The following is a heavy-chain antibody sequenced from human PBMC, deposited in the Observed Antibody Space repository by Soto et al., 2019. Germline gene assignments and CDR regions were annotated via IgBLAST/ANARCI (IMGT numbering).Heavy chain of an antibody. D-gene: IGHD2-15*01. CDR2: INAGNGNT. J-gene: IGHJ5*02. Sequence: ASVKVSCKASGYTFTKYALHWVRQAPGQRLEWMGWINAGNGNTKHSQKFQGRVTITRDTSASTSYMQLSSLRSEDTAVYYCARGEGYCSGGTCYRWFDPWGQGTLVTVSS. V-gene: IGHV1-3*01. CDR3: ARGEGYCSGGTCYRWFDP. CDR1: GYTFTKYA.